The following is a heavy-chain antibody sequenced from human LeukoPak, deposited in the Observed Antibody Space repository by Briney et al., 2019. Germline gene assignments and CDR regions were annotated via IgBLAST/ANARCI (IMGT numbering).Heavy chain of an antibody. CDR1: GFTFSSYG. J-gene: IGHJ4*02. Sequence: GGSPRLSCAASGFTFSSYGMHGVRQAPGKGLEWVAVISYDGSNKYYADSVKGRFTISRDNSKNTLYLQMNSLRAEDTAVYYCARGEGSSWYGCSDYWGQGTLVTVSS. CDR2: ISYDGSNK. D-gene: IGHD6-13*01. V-gene: IGHV3-30*03. CDR3: ARGEGSSWYGCSDY.